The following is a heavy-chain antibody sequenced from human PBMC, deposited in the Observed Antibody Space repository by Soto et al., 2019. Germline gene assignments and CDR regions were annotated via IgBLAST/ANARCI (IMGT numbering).Heavy chain of an antibody. Sequence: GGSLRLSCAASAFTFSDYYMSWIRQAPGKGLEWVSYISNSDNTIWYADSMKGRFTISRDNAKNSLYPQMNSLRAEDTAVYYCARDPLGLRSDYWGQGTLDTVSS. CDR2: ISNSDNTI. CDR1: AFTFSDYY. CDR3: ARDPLGLRSDY. V-gene: IGHV3-11*04. J-gene: IGHJ4*02. D-gene: IGHD4-17*01.